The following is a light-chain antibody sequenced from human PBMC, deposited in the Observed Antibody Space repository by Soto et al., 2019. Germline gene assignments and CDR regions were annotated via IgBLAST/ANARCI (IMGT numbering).Light chain of an antibody. V-gene: IGKV1-9*01. Sequence: DIQLTQSPSFLSASVGDRVTITCRASQGISSYLAWYQQKPGKAPKLLIYAASTLQSGVPSRFSGSGSGTEFTLPISSLQHEDFATYYCQQLNSYIITFGQGTRLEIK. CDR3: QQLNSYIIT. CDR2: AAS. J-gene: IGKJ5*01. CDR1: QGISSY.